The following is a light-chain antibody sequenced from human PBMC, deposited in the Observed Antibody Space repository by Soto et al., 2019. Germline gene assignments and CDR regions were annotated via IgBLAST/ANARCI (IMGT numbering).Light chain of an antibody. J-gene: IGLJ1*01. CDR1: SSNVGGNP. CDR2: TNT. CDR3: ASWDDSLNGPV. V-gene: IGLV1-44*01. Sequence: QSVLTQPPSAYGTPGQRVTISCSGSSSNVGGNPVNWYQHVPTTAPKLLIYTNTQRPSGVPDRFSGSKSGTSASLAISGLQSEDEAEYNCASWDDSLNGPVLGTGTKVTVL.